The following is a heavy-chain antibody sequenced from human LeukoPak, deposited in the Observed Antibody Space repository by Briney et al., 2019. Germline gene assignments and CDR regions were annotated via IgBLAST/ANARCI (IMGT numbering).Heavy chain of an antibody. D-gene: IGHD2-15*01. CDR3: ATTFPYCSDGTCAL. CDR1: GVTLSRYW. Sequence: AGGSLSLSCTVSGVTLSRYWMSGVRQAPGKGREGVANINQDGNRENYVDSEKGRFNIWKDNAKNSLFLQMHSLRAEATAVYYCATTFPYCSDGTCALGGQGTLVTVSS. J-gene: IGHJ4*02. CDR2: INQDGNRE. V-gene: IGHV3-7*01.